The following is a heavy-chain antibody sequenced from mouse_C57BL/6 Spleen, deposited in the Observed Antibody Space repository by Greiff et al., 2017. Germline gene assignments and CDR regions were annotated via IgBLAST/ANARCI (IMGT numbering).Heavy chain of an antibody. CDR1: GYTFTSYG. J-gene: IGHJ4*01. D-gene: IGHD2-5*01. V-gene: IGHV1-81*01. CDR2: IYPRSGNT. CDR3: ARRGTYSNYVEYYAMDY. Sequence: VMLVESGAELARPGASVKLSCKASGYTFTSYGISWVKQRTGQGLEWIGEIYPRSGNTYYNEKFKGKATLTADKSSSTAYMELRSLTSEDSAVYFCARRGTYSNYVEYYAMDYWGQGTSVTVSS.